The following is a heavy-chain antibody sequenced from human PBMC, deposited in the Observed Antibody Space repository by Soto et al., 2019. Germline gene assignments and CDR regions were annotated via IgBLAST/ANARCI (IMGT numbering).Heavy chain of an antibody. J-gene: IGHJ3*02. CDR2: MNPNSGNT. CDR3: ARGQVQTYYYDSSGDDAFDI. CDR1: GYTFTSYD. Sequence: QVQLVQSGAEVKKPGASVKVSCKASGYTFTSYDINWVRQATGQGLEWMGWMNPNSGNTGYAQKFQGRVTMTRNTAIRTAYMELSSLRSEDTAVYYCARGQVQTYYYDSSGDDAFDIWGQGTMVTVSS. D-gene: IGHD3-22*01. V-gene: IGHV1-8*01.